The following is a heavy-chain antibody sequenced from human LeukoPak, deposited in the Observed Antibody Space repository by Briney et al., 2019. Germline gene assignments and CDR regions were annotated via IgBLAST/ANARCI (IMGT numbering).Heavy chain of an antibody. CDR3: AKDSYYDSSGQGYFDY. V-gene: IGHV3-9*01. Sequence: GGSLRLSCAASGFTFDDYAMHWVRQAPGKGLEWVSGISWNSGSIGYADSVKGRFTISRDNAKNSLYLQMYSLRAEDTALYYCAKDSYYDSSGQGYFDYWGQGTLVTVSS. J-gene: IGHJ4*02. D-gene: IGHD3-22*01. CDR2: ISWNSGSI. CDR1: GFTFDDYA.